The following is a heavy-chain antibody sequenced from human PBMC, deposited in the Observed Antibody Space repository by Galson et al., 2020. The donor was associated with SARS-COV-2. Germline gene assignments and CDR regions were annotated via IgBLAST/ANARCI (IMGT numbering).Heavy chain of an antibody. CDR1: GDSVSSNSAA. Sequence: TLSLTCAISGDSVSSNSAAWNWIRQSPSRGLEWLGRTYYRSQWSTDYAVSVKSPITINPDTSKNQFSLQLNSVTPEDTAIYYCAGRVAGAGSLHIWGQGTMVIVSS. J-gene: IGHJ3*02. CDR2: TYYRSQWST. D-gene: IGHD6-13*01. CDR3: AGRVAGAGSLHI. V-gene: IGHV6-1*01.